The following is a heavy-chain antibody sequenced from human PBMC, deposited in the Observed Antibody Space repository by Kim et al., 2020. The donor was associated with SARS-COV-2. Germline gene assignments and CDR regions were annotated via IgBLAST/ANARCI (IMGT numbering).Heavy chain of an antibody. CDR1: GYSFTSYW. J-gene: IGHJ4*02. D-gene: IGHD5-12*01. V-gene: IGHV5-51*01. CDR2: IYPGDSDT. CDR3: ARLRVATMTHSYYFDY. Sequence: GESLKISCKGSGYSFTSYWIGWVRQMPGKGLEWMGIIYPGDSDTRYSPSFQGQVTISADKSISTAYLQWSSLKASDTAMYYCARLRVATMTHSYYFDYWGQGTLVTVSS.